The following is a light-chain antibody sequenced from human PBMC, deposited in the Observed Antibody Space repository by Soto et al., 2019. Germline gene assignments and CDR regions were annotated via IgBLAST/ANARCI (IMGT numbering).Light chain of an antibody. CDR1: QSVSSTL. CDR3: QHYGTSRT. Sequence: EIVLTQSPGTLSLSPGERATLSCRASQSVSSTLLAWYQQKPGQAPRLLIYGASRRATGIPDRFSGSGSGTVFIITISRLEADDFAVYYCQHYGTSRTFGQGTKVEIK. V-gene: IGKV3-20*01. J-gene: IGKJ1*01. CDR2: GAS.